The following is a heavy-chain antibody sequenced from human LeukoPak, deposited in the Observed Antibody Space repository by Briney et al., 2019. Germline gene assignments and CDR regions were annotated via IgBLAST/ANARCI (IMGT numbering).Heavy chain of an antibody. CDR1: GYTLTELS. J-gene: IGHJ3*02. Sequence: ASVKVSCKVSGYTLTELSMHWVRQAPGKGLEWMGGFDPEDGETIYAQKFQGRVTMTEETSTDTAYMELSSLRSEDTAVYYCATRSEAVAEPNDAFDIWGQGTMVTVSS. CDR2: FDPEDGET. V-gene: IGHV1-24*01. D-gene: IGHD6-19*01. CDR3: ATRSEAVAEPNDAFDI.